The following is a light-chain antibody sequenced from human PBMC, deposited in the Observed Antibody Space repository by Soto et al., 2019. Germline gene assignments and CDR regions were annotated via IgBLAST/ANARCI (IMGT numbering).Light chain of an antibody. CDR3: HQRYTWPIT. CDR1: QSVSNL. CDR2: DAS. Sequence: EIVLTQSPATPSFSPGEKDTPSCRASQSVSNLLIWFQQKPGQAPRLLIYDASNRATGIPARFSGSGSGTDFTLTISSLEPEDVAVYYCHQRYTWPITFGQGTRL. V-gene: IGKV3-11*01. J-gene: IGKJ5*01.